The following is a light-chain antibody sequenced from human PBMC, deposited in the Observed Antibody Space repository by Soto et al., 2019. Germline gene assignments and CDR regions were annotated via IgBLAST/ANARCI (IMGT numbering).Light chain of an antibody. CDR2: EVS. Sequence: QSALTQPPSASGSPGQSVTISCTGSNTDVGYYNYVSWYQHHPGKAPKLLIHEVSKRPSGVPARFSGSKSGNTAPLIISDLQNDDEADYHCSSYAGYTNVIFGGGTKLTVL. V-gene: IGLV2-8*01. CDR3: SSYAGYTNVI. J-gene: IGLJ2*01. CDR1: NTDVGYYNY.